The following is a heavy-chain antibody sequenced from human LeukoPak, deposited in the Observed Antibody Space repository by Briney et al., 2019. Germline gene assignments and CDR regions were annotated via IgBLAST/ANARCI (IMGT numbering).Heavy chain of an antibody. CDR3: ARAPDDFDY. J-gene: IGHJ4*02. CDR1: GLTFRNYA. CDR2: ICANDGNT. Sequence: GGSLRLSCAASGLTFRNYAMSWVRQAPGKGLEWVSVICANDGNTYYADAVKGRFTISRDNSKDTLYLQMNSLRAEDTAVYYCARAPDDFDYWGQGTLVTVSS. V-gene: IGHV3-23*01.